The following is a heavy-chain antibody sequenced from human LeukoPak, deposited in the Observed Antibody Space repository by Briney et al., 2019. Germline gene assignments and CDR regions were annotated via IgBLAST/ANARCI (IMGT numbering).Heavy chain of an antibody. CDR1: GFTFSSYW. J-gene: IGHJ6*03. CDR3: ARATWDPNYYYYMDV. CDR2: IKTDGSLT. Sequence: GGSLRLSCVASGFTFSSYWMTWVRQAPGKGLEWVANIKTDGSLTYYVDSVKGRFTISRDNAKNSLYLQMNSLRAEDTAVYYCARATWDPNYYYYMDVWGKGTTVTISS. V-gene: IGHV3-7*01. D-gene: IGHD1-26*01.